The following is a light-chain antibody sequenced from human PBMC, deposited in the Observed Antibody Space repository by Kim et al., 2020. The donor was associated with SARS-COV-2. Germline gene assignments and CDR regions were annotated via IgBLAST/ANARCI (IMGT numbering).Light chain of an antibody. CDR2: SAS. CDR3: QQTYTTPIT. Sequence: DIQIIQSPSSLSASVGDRVTITCRASQTISQYVNWYQRRSGKAPKLLIRSASFLQAGVPSRFSASGSGTDFTLTITGLQSEDFATYYCQQTYTTPITFGQGTRLEIK. CDR1: QTISQY. J-gene: IGKJ5*01. V-gene: IGKV1-39*01.